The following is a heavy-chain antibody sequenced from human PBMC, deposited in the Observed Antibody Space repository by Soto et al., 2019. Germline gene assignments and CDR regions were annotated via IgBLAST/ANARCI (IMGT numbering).Heavy chain of an antibody. D-gene: IGHD3-3*01. J-gene: IGHJ6*02. V-gene: IGHV2-26*01. CDR3: ARIRDLWPGHYMAYSSGMDV. CDR2: LFSTDEK. Sequence: HVTLKASGPVLVRPTETLTLTCTVSGFSLTNARMCVSWVRQPPGKALEWLAHLFSTDEKSYSTSLKSRLTISTDTSESPVVLTMTNMGPVDPATYYCARIRDLWPGHYMAYSSGMDVVGQVTTVTVSS. CDR1: GFSLTNARMC.